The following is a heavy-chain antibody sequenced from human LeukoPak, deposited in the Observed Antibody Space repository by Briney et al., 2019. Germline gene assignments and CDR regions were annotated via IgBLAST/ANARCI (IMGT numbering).Heavy chain of an antibody. CDR3: ARGYYYDTSGYSLPLDY. CDR2: ISDNGGNT. J-gene: IGHJ4*02. CDR1: GFTYSSCA. Sequence: GGSLRLSCAASGFTYSSCAMSWVRQAPGKGLEWVAGISDNGGNTYYADSVKGRFTISRDNSKNTLFLQMSSLRAEDTAVYYCARGYYYDTSGYSLPLDYWGQGTLLTVSS. V-gene: IGHV3-23*01. D-gene: IGHD3-22*01.